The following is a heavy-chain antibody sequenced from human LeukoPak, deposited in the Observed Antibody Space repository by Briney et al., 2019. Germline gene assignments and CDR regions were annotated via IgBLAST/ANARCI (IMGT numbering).Heavy chain of an antibody. D-gene: IGHD6-19*01. CDR3: AKKGSIAVAVVLGIGDKHFDY. V-gene: IGHV3-9*01. CDR2: ISWNSGSI. J-gene: IGHJ4*02. CDR1: GFTFDDYA. Sequence: GGSLRLSCAASGFTFDDYAMHWVRQAPGKGLEWVSGISWNSGSIGYVDSVKGRFTISRDNAKNSLYLQMNSLRAEDTAVYYCAKKGSIAVAVVLGIGDKHFDYWGQGTLVTVSS.